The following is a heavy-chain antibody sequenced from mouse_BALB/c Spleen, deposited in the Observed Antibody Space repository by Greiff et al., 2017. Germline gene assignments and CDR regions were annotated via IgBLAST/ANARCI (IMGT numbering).Heavy chain of an antibody. CDR3: ARGIYYDYDEAMDY. D-gene: IGHD2-4*01. J-gene: IGHJ4*01. CDR2: INPSSGYT. CDR1: GYTFTSYT. V-gene: IGHV1-4*01. Sequence: VQLVESGAELARPGASVKMSCKASGYTFTSYTMHWVKQRPGQGLEWIGYINPSSGYTNYNQKFKDKATLTADKSSSTAYMQLSSLTSEDSAVYYCARGIYYDYDEAMDYWGQGTSVTVSS.